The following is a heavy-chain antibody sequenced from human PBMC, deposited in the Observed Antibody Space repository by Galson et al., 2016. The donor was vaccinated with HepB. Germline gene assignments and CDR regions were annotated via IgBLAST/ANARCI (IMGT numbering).Heavy chain of an antibody. V-gene: IGHV4-39*02. Sequence: ETLSLTCTVSGDSISSGGYYWGWIRQTPGKGLEWIGMLYYTGITFYTPSLESRVTISVDTSKNHFSLRLNSVTAADTAVYYCARGGYGDYRRFFDYWGQGTLVTVSS. CDR1: GDSISSGGYY. J-gene: IGHJ4*02. CDR3: ARGGYGDYRRFFDY. D-gene: IGHD4-17*01. CDR2: LYYTGIT.